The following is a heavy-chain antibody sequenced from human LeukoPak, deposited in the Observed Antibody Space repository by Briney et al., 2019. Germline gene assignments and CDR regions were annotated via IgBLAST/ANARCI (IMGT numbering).Heavy chain of an antibody. CDR1: GASITSDDFY. V-gene: IGHV4-31*03. D-gene: IGHD3-16*01. CDR2: IYYTGST. Sequence: SQTLFLTCTVSGASITSDDFYWNWIRQHPGKGLEWIGYIYYTGSTYYNSSLKSRVTISIDTSKSQFSLNLSSVTAADTAVYYCARGPLFASWGQGTLVTVSS. J-gene: IGHJ1*01. CDR3: ARGPLFAS.